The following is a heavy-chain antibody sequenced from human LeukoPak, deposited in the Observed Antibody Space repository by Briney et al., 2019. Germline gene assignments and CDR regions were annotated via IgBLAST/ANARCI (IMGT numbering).Heavy chain of an antibody. CDR2: ISSSSSTI. CDR1: GFTFSSYS. Sequence: GGSLRLSCAASGFTFSSYSMNWVRQAPGKGLVWVSYISSSSSTIYYADSVKGRFTISRDNAKNSLYLQMNSLRAEDTTVYYCARDGRVVVVPAASHMDVWGKGTTVTVSS. V-gene: IGHV3-48*04. D-gene: IGHD2-2*01. J-gene: IGHJ6*03. CDR3: ARDGRVVVVPAASHMDV.